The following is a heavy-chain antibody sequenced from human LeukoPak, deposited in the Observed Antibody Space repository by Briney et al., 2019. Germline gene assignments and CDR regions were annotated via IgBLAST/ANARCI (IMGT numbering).Heavy chain of an antibody. Sequence: PSETLSLTCAVYGGSFSGYYWSWIRQPPGKGLEWIGEINHSGSTNYNPSLKSRVTISVDTSKNQFSLKLSSVTAADTAVYYCARDIVVVPAAIKRMNWFDPWGQGTLVTVSS. CDR3: ARDIVVVPAAIKRMNWFDP. V-gene: IGHV4-34*01. CDR2: INHSGST. CDR1: GGSFSGYY. D-gene: IGHD2-2*01. J-gene: IGHJ5*02.